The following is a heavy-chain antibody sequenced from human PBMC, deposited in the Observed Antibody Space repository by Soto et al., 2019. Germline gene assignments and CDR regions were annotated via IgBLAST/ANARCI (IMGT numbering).Heavy chain of an antibody. CDR2: IYYSGST. CDR1: GGSISSSSYY. CDR3: ARQVPLRYFDWLPPHYMDV. J-gene: IGHJ6*03. Sequence: SETLSLTCTVSGGSISSSSYYWGWIRQPPGKGLEWIGSIYYSGSTYYNPSLKSRVTISVDTSKNQFSLKLSSVTAADTAVYYCARQVPLRYFDWLPPHYMDVWGKGTTVTVSS. D-gene: IGHD3-9*01. V-gene: IGHV4-39*01.